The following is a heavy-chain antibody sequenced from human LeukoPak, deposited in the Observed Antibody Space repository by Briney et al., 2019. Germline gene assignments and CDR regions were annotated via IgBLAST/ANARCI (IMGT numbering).Heavy chain of an antibody. CDR3: AKGAFSGSTKGSFDY. CDR2: IAWNGGST. Sequence: GGSLRLSCAASGFTFVDYTMPWVRKAPGKGLEWVSLIAWNGGSTYYADSVKGRFTISRDNSKNSLYLQMNSLRTEDTALYYCAKGAFSGSTKGSFDYWGQGTLVTVSS. V-gene: IGHV3-43*01. CDR1: GFTFVDYT. J-gene: IGHJ4*02. D-gene: IGHD1-26*01.